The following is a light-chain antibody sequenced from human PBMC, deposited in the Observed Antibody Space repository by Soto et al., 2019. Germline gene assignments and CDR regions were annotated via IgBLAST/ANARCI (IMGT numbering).Light chain of an antibody. CDR2: GAS. CDR1: QSISSN. J-gene: IGKJ1*01. V-gene: IGKV3-15*01. Sequence: EIVLTQSPATLSVSPGERATLYCRASQSISSNLVWYQQKPGQAPRLLIYGASTRATGIPARFSGSGSGTDFTLTISSLHSEDFAFYYCQHYDNWPPLFGQGTMVEI. CDR3: QHYDNWPPL.